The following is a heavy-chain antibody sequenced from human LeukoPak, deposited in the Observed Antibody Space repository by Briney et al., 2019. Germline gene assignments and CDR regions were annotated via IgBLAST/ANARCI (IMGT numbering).Heavy chain of an antibody. J-gene: IGHJ4*02. CDR3: TSGWELPRTPLDY. D-gene: IGHD1-26*01. Sequence: GSLRLSCTASRFTFGDYSMNWVRQAPGKGLEWVGFIRSKTYGGTTEYAASVKGRFTISRDDSKSIAYLQMTSLKTEDTAVYYCTSGWELPRTPLDYWGQGTLVTAPS. V-gene: IGHV3-49*04. CDR2: IRSKTYGGTT. CDR1: RFTFGDYS.